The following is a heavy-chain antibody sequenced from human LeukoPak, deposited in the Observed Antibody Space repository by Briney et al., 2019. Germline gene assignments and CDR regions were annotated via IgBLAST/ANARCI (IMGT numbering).Heavy chain of an antibody. D-gene: IGHD3-22*01. Sequence: GGSLRPSCAASGFTFSDYYMSWIRQAPGKGLEWVSYISSSGSTIYYADSVKGRFTISRDNAKNSLYLQMNSLRAEDTAVYYCASLAHLTTLASYYYYMDVWGKGTTVTVSS. J-gene: IGHJ6*03. V-gene: IGHV3-11*01. CDR2: ISSSGSTI. CDR3: ASLAHLTTLASYYYYMDV. CDR1: GFTFSDYY.